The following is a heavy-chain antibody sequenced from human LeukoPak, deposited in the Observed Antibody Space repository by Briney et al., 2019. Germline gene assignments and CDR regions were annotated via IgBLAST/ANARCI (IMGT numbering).Heavy chain of an antibody. Sequence: ASVKVSCKASGYTFTSYEINWVRQAPGQGLEWMGRVISHSGGTNYAPRFQGRVTTTRDTSTSTAYMELSRLKSDDTAVYYCARGYNYGHDYWGQGTLVTVSS. J-gene: IGHJ4*02. V-gene: IGHV1-2*06. CDR1: GYTFTSYE. CDR3: ARGYNYGHDY. CDR2: VISHSGGT. D-gene: IGHD5-18*01.